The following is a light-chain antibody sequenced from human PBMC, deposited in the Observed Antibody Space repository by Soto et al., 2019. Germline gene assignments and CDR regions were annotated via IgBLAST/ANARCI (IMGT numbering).Light chain of an antibody. V-gene: IGKV3-15*01. CDR3: QQYNEWPIT. CDR1: QSVGSL. J-gene: IGKJ5*01. CDR2: RAS. Sequence: EIVLTQSPATLSVSPGERATLSCRASQSVGSLLAWYQQKRGQAPRLLIYRASYRATGISGSFSGSGSGTELTLTITSLQSEDFAVYYCQQYNEWPITFGQGTRLDIK.